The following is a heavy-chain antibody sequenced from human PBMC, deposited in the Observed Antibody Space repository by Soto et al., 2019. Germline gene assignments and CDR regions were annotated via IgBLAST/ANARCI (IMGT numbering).Heavy chain of an antibody. J-gene: IGHJ4*02. CDR3: ARGPYGRDY. D-gene: IGHD4-17*01. Sequence: EVHLVESGGGLVQPGGSLRLSCAASEFTFSQHWMSWVRQALGKGLEWVADIKPDGSEKYYVDSVKGRFTISRDNAKNSVYLQMNSLRAEDTAVYYCARGPYGRDYWGQGTLVTVSS. CDR2: IKPDGSEK. V-gene: IGHV3-7*01. CDR1: EFTFSQHW.